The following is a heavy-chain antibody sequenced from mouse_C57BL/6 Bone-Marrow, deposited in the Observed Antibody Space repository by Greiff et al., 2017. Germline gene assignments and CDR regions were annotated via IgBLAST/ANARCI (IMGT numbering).Heavy chain of an antibody. V-gene: IGHV1-82*01. Sequence: VQLQQSGPELVKPGASVKISCKASGYAFSSSWMNWVKQRPGKGLEWIGRLYPGDGDTNYNGKFKGKATLTADKSSSTSYMQLSIRTPEDSAVDFCARSGVTTVAWFDYWGQGTTLTVSS. CDR1: GYAFSSSW. CDR3: ARSGVTTVAWFDY. J-gene: IGHJ2*01. D-gene: IGHD1-1*01. CDR2: LYPGDGDT.